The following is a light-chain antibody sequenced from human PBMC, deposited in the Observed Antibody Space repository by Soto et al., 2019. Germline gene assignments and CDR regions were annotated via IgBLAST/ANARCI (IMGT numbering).Light chain of an antibody. CDR3: QLPSHLLPE. CDR1: QSVNNN. CDR2: DAS. J-gene: IGKJ5*01. Sequence: SRSKEPGSRKERRTRCWMASQSVNNNLAWYQQKPGQAPRLLIYDASSRATGIPARFSGSGSGTDFTLTFGRGEPEDLAVHSSQLPSHLLPEFGGGTRLEIK. V-gene: IGKV3-11*01.